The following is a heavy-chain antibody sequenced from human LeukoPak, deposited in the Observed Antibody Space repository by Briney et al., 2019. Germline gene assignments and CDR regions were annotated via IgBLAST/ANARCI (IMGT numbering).Heavy chain of an antibody. D-gene: IGHD2-8*01. CDR3: VRDIQWRFDP. CDR2: ISTNKGNT. Sequence: ASVKVSCKASGYMFTSYGISWVRQAPGHGLEWMGWISTNKGNTNYAQRLQGRVTMTTDTSTSTAYMELRSLRSDDTAIYYCVRDIQWRFDPWGQGTLVTVSS. V-gene: IGHV1-18*01. J-gene: IGHJ5*02. CDR1: GYMFTSYG.